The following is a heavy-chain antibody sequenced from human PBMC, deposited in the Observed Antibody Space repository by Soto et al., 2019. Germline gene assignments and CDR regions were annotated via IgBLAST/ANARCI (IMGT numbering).Heavy chain of an antibody. J-gene: IGHJ3*01. Sequence: GPTLGNPTQTLTLTCCLSYVSLVGSRMRVSWLRRPPGPSLEWLARIDWDDDEFYSTSLRSRLTISKDTSKNQVVLTMTNMAPVDTATYYCARTPGVQYDSSGSADAFDVWGQGTMVTVSS. D-gene: IGHD3-22*01. CDR3: ARTPGVQYDSSGSADAFDV. V-gene: IGHV2-70*04. CDR2: IDWDDDE. CDR1: YVSLVGSRMR.